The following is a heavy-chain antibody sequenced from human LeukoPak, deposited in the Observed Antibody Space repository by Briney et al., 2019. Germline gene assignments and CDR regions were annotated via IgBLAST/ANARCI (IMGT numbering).Heavy chain of an antibody. CDR2: IYYSGST. J-gene: IGHJ3*02. CDR3: ARDRGSLSGAFDI. V-gene: IGHV4-59*01. CDR1: GGSISSYY. Sequence: PSETLSLTCTVSGGSISSYYWSWIRQPPGKAPEWIGYIYYSGSTSYNPSLKSRGTISLDTSNNQFSLRLSSVTAADTAVYYCARDRGSLSGAFDIWGRGTRVTVSS. D-gene: IGHD5-12*01.